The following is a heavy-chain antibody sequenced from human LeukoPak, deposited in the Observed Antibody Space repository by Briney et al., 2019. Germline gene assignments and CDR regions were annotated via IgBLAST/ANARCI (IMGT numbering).Heavy chain of an antibody. CDR1: GGSISSGDYY. V-gene: IGHV4-30-4*01. CDR2: IYYSGST. D-gene: IGHD6-6*01. CDR3: AREAALRYNWFDP. Sequence: SQTLSLTCTVSGGSISSGDYYWSWIRQPPGKGLEWIGYIYYSGSTNYNPSLKSRVTISVDTSKNQFSLKLSSVTAADTAVYYCAREAALRYNWFDPWGQGTLVTVSS. J-gene: IGHJ5*02.